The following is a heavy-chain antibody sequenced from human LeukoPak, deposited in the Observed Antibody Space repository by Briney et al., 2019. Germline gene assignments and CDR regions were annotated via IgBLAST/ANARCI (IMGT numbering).Heavy chain of an antibody. D-gene: IGHD1-26*01. CDR1: GFTFSSYS. CDR2: ISSSSSYI. V-gene: IGHV3-21*01. J-gene: IGHJ3*02. CDR3: ARDEWGDAFDI. Sequence: PGGSLRLSCAASGFTFSSYSMNWVRQAPGKGLEWVSSISSSSSYIHSADSVRGRFTISRDNAKNSLFLQMNSLRAEDTAVYYCARDEWGDAFDIWGQGTKVTVFS.